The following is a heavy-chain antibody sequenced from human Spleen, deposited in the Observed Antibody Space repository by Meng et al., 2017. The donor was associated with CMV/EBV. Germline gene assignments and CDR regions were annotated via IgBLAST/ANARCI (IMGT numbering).Heavy chain of an antibody. CDR3: ARSLYCSSTGCYSYFYGMDV. Sequence: SETLSLTCAVYGGSFSGYYWSWIRQPPGKGLEWIGSVYYSGTTYSNPSLKSRVTISIDTSKNHFSLRLNSVTAADTAVYYCARSLYCSSTGCYSYFYGMDVWGQGTTVTVSS. CDR1: GGSFSGYY. D-gene: IGHD2-2*02. CDR2: VYYSGTT. V-gene: IGHV4-34*01. J-gene: IGHJ6*02.